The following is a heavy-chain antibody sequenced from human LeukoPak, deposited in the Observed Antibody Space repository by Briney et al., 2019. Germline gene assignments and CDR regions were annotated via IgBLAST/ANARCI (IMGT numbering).Heavy chain of an antibody. CDR3: ARDNGGTAMAYYYYYYMDV. CDR2: INPNSGGT. CDR1: GYTFTGYY. J-gene: IGHJ6*03. V-gene: IGHV1-2*02. Sequence: ASVTVSCKASGYTFTGYYMHWVRQAPGQGLEWMGWINPNSGGTNYAQKFQGRVTITRDTSISTAYMELSSLRSEDTAVYYCARDNGGTAMAYYYYYYMDVWGKGTTVTISS. D-gene: IGHD5-18*01.